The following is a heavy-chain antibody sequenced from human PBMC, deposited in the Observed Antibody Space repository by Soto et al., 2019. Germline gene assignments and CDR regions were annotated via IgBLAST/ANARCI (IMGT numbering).Heavy chain of an antibody. V-gene: IGHV3-74*01. CDR2: INSDGSST. CDR1: GFTFSSYW. Sequence: EVQLVESGGGLVQPGGSLRLSCAASGFTFSSYWMHWVHQAPGKGLVWVSRINSDGSSTSYADSVKGRFTISRDNAKNTLYLQMNSLRAEDTAVYYCARPTVTHYYYYGMDVWGQGTTVTVSS. CDR3: ARPTVTHYYYYGMDV. J-gene: IGHJ6*02. D-gene: IGHD4-4*01.